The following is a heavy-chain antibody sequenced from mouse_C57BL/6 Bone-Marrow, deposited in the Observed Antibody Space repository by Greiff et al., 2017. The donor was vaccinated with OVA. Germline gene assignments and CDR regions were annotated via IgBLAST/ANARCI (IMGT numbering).Heavy chain of an antibody. Sequence: VQLQQPGAELVKPGASVKLCCKASGYTFTSYWMQWVKQRPGQVLEWIGEIDPSDSYTNYNQKFKGKATLTVDTSSSTAYMQLSILTSEDSAVYYCARRSTWVQRRRHSMPYWGQATLVTAFS. CDR2: IDPSDSYT. CDR1: GYTFTSYW. J-gene: IGHJ4*01. D-gene: IGHD2-12*01. V-gene: IGHV1-50*01. CDR3: ARRSTWVQRRRHSMPY.